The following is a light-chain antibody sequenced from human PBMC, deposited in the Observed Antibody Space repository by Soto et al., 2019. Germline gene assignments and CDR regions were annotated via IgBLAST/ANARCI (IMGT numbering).Light chain of an antibody. CDR2: LGS. J-gene: IGKJ1*01. CDR1: QSLLHSNGYNY. V-gene: IGKV2-28*01. Sequence: DILKTQSPLSLPVTPGEPASISCRSSQSLLHSNGYNYLDWYLQKPGQSPQLLIYLGSNRASGVPDRFSGSGSGTDFTLKISRVEAEDVGFYYCMQGLQTAWPFGQGTKAAIK. CDR3: MQGLQTAWP.